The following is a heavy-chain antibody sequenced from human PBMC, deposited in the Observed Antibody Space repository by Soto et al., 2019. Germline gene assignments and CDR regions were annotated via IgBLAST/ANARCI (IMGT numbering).Heavy chain of an antibody. J-gene: IGHJ4*02. Sequence: GALRLSCVTSVFTVTNYEMNWVRQAPGKGLEWISYIDRNGFTTYYADSVKGRFTISRDNAGNSLHVQMNSLRDEDTAIYYCTRQGLIGSCPDYWGQGTLVTVSS. CDR1: VFTVTNYE. D-gene: IGHD1-26*01. CDR3: TRQGLIGSCPDY. V-gene: IGHV3-48*03. CDR2: IDRNGFTT.